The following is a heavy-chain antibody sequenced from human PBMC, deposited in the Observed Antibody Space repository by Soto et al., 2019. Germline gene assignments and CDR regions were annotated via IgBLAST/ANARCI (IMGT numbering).Heavy chain of an antibody. CDR2: IYTSGST. CDR1: GCSISSYY. D-gene: IGHD1-26*01. CDR3: ARDLSGSYAIVVAFDI. Sequence: PSATLSLTCPVSGCSISSYYWSWLRQPAGKGLEWIGRIYTSGSTNYNPSLKSRVTMSVDTSKNQFSLKLSSVTAADTAVYYCARDLSGSYAIVVAFDIWGQGTMVTVSS. V-gene: IGHV4-4*07. J-gene: IGHJ3*02.